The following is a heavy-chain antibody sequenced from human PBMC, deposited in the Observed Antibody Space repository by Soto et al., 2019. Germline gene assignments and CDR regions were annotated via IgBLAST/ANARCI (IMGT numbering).Heavy chain of an antibody. CDR1: GFTFSDYY. D-gene: IGHD3-22*01. CDR2: FSRSGSSI. CDR3: ARDLGYYDSSGYFDY. V-gene: IGHV3-11*01. Sequence: QVQLVESGGGLVKPGGSLRLSCAASGFTFSDYYMSWIRQAPGKGLEWVSYFSRSGSSIYYTDSVKGRFTISRDNAKNSLYLQLNSLRAEDTAVYYCARDLGYYDSSGYFDYWGQGTLVTVSS. J-gene: IGHJ4*02.